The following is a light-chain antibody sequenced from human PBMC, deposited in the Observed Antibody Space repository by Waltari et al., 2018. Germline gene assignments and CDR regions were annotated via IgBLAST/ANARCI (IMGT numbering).Light chain of an antibody. J-gene: IGLJ3*02. V-gene: IGLV2-18*02. CDR3: SSWTGSPV. Sequence: QSALTQPPSVSGSPGQTVTITCTGTTSDFGSYNRVSWYQKPPGTAPKLVIYEVNNRPSGVPDRFSGPKSGNTASVTISGLQAEDEADYYCSSWTGSPVFGGRTKLTVL. CDR1: TSDFGSYNR. CDR2: EVN.